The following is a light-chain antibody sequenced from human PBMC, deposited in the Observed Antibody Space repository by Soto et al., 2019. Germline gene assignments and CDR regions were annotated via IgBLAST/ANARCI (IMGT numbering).Light chain of an antibody. V-gene: IGKV1-5*01. Sequence: DIQMTQSPSHLSASVGDRVTITCRASQSISSWLAWYQQKPGKAPKLLIYDASSLESGVPSRFSGSGSGTEFTLTISSLQPDDFATYYCQQYNSYSPWTFGQGTKVDIK. CDR2: DAS. J-gene: IGKJ1*01. CDR3: QQYNSYSPWT. CDR1: QSISSW.